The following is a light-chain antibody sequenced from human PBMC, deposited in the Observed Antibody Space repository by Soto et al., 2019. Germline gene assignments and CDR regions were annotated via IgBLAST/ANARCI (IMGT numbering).Light chain of an antibody. Sequence: QSVLTQPPSASGTPGQRVTISCSGSSSNIGSNTVNWYQQLSGTAPKLLIYNNNQWPSGVPDRFSGSKSGTSASLAISGLQSDDEADYYCTTWDDSLNGVVFGGGTELTVL. CDR2: NNN. V-gene: IGLV1-44*01. CDR1: SSNIGSNT. J-gene: IGLJ3*02. CDR3: TTWDDSLNGVV.